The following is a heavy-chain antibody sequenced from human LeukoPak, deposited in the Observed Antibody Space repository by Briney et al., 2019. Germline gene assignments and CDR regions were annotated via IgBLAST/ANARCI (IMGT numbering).Heavy chain of an antibody. CDR1: GFTFSSYA. V-gene: IGHV3-30*04. J-gene: IGHJ4*02. D-gene: IGHD2-15*01. CDR2: ISYDGSNK. Sequence: HPGRSLRLSCAASGFTFSSYAMHWVRQAPGKGLEWVAVISYDGSNKYYADSVKGRFTISRDNSKNTLYLQMNSLRAEDTAVYYCARDLGYCSGGSCYREQWLIDYWGQGTLVTVPS. CDR3: ARDLGYCSGGSCYREQWLIDY.